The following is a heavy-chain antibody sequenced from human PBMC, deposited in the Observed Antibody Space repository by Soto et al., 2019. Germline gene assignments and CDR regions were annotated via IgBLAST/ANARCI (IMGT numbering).Heavy chain of an antibody. D-gene: IGHD4-17*01. CDR1: GGTFSSYA. CDR2: IIPIFGTA. Sequence: ASVKVSCKASGGTFSSYAISWVRQAPGQGLEWMGGIIPIFGTANYAQKFQGRVTITADESTSTAYMELSSLRSEDTAVYYCARVQTDGDYDWSWFDPWGQGTLVTVSS. V-gene: IGHV1-69*13. J-gene: IGHJ5*02. CDR3: ARVQTDGDYDWSWFDP.